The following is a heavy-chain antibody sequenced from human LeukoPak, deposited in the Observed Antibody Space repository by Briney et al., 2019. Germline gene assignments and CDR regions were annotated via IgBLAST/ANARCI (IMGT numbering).Heavy chain of an antibody. D-gene: IGHD1-26*01. Sequence: PGGSLRLSCAGSGFTFNTYWMHWVRQAPGKGLVWVSRINGDASSTNYADSVKGRFTISRDNSKNTLYLQMNSLRAEDTAVYYCAKGEGGSPGDYWGQGTLVTVSS. V-gene: IGHV3-74*01. CDR3: AKGEGGSPGDY. CDR2: INGDASST. CDR1: GFTFNTYW. J-gene: IGHJ4*02.